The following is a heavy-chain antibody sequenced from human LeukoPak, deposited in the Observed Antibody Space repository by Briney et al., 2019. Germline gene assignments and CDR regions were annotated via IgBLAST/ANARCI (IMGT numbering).Heavy chain of an antibody. J-gene: IGHJ6*03. CDR3: ARGPLNYDILTGYPKGHYYYYYYMDV. D-gene: IGHD3-9*01. V-gene: IGHV1-8*01. CDR2: MNPNSGNT. Sequence: ASVKVSCKASGYTFTSYDINWVRQATGQGLEWMGWMNPNSGNTGYAQKFQGRVTMTRNTSISTAYMELSSLRSEDTAVYYCARGPLNYDILTGYPKGHYYYYYYMDVWGKGTTVTISS. CDR1: GYTFTSYD.